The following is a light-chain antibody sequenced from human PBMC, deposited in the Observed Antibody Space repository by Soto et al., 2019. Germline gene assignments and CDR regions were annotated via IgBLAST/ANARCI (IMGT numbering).Light chain of an antibody. Sequence: DIQMTQSPSSLSASVGHRVTITCRASQSISTYLNWYQQKPGKAPKLLIYAASSLQSGVPSRFSGSGSGTEFTLTISSLQPDDFATYYCQQYNSYPFAFGPGTKVDMK. J-gene: IGKJ3*01. CDR1: QSISTY. V-gene: IGKV1-39*01. CDR2: AAS. CDR3: QQYNSYPFA.